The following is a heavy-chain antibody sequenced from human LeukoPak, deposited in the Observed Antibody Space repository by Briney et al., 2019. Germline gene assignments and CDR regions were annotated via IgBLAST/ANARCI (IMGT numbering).Heavy chain of an antibody. V-gene: IGHV3-30-3*01. CDR1: GFTFSSYA. D-gene: IGHD2-21*02. J-gene: IGHJ3*02. CDR2: ISYDGSNK. CDR3: ARESSIVVVTAIGAFDI. Sequence: GRSLRLSCAASGFTFSSYAMHWVRQAPGKGLEWVAVISYDGSNKYYADSVKGRFTISRDNSKNTLYLQMNSLRAEDTAAYYCARESSIVVVTAIGAFDIWGQGTMVTVSS.